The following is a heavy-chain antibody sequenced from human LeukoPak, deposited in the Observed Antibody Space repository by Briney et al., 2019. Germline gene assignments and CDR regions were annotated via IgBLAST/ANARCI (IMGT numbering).Heavy chain of an antibody. Sequence: GASVKVSCKASGYTFTSYGISWVRQAPGQGLEWMGWISAYNGNTNYAQKLQGRVTMTTDTSTSTAYMELRSLRSDDTAVYYCARDHTGASSSWYSGFDPWGQGTLVTVSS. CDR1: GYTFTSYG. D-gene: IGHD6-13*01. J-gene: IGHJ5*02. CDR3: ARDHTGASSSWYSGFDP. CDR2: ISAYNGNT. V-gene: IGHV1-18*01.